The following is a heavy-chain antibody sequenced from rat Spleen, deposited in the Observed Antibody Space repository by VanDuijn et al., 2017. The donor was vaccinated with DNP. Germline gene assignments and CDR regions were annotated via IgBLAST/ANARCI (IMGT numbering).Heavy chain of an antibody. Sequence: EVQLVESGGGLVQPGRSLKLSCIVSGFTFSNYHMVWVRQAPKKGLEWVATISTSGRRTYYPESVKGRFTISRDNAESRLYLQMNSLKSEDTATYYCAKQGDYGGLDVWGQGTSVTASS. J-gene: IGHJ4*01. V-gene: IGHV5-25*01. CDR1: GFTFSNYH. CDR2: ISTSGRRT. CDR3: AKQGDYGGLDV. D-gene: IGHD1-11*01.